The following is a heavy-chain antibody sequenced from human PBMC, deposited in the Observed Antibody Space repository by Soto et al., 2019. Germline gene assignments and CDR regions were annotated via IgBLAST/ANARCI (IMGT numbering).Heavy chain of an antibody. Sequence: QVQLQGSGPGLVKPSQTLSLTCTVSGGSIRSGGYYWSWSRQHPGKGLVWIGFIYYSGSTSYNPSHKPGVTISLVTSKNQFHLNLGSVPAADTALYYCASGKYAEANAFDVWGQGIMVTVSS. CDR1: GGSIRSGGYY. CDR2: IYYSGST. D-gene: IGHD1-26*01. J-gene: IGHJ3*01. CDR3: ASGKYAEANAFDV. V-gene: IGHV4-31*03.